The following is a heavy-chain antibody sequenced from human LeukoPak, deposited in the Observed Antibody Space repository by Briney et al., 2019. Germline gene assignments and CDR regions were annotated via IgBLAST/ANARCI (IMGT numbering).Heavy chain of an antibody. J-gene: IGHJ4*02. V-gene: IGHV3-23*01. D-gene: IGHD4-17*01. CDR3: AAYGDYVDSGFDY. CDR1: GFTFSSYA. CDR2: ISGSGGST. Sequence: PGGSLRLSCAASGFTFSSYAMSWVRQAPGKGLEWVSAISGSGGSTYYADSVKGRFTISRDNSKNTLYLQMNSLRAEDTAVYYCAAYGDYVDSGFDYWGQGTLVTVSS.